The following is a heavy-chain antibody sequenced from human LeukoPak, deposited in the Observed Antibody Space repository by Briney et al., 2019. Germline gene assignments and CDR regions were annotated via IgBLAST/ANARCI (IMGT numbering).Heavy chain of an antibody. CDR2: ITNSGGRT. Sequence: GGSLRLSCAASGFTFSNCAMSWVRQAPGKGLEWVSAITNSGGRTFYADSVKGRFTISRDNSKNTLYLQMNSLRAEDTAVYYCAKDIRSYYDFWSGYYAFDYWGQGTLVTVSS. J-gene: IGHJ4*02. V-gene: IGHV3-23*01. CDR1: GFTFSNCA. CDR3: AKDIRSYYDFWSGYYAFDY. D-gene: IGHD3-3*01.